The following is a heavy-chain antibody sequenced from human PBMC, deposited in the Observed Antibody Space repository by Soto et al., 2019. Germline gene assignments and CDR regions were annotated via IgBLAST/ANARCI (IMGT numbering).Heavy chain of an antibody. J-gene: IGHJ4*02. Sequence: GSLRLSWAASVFTFSDYYISWIRQAPGKGLEWVSYISSSGSTIYYADSVKGRFTISRDNAKNSLYLQMNSLRAEDTAVYYCAREPYYDFWSGYWPDWGQGTLVTVSS. D-gene: IGHD3-3*01. CDR2: ISSSGSTI. CDR3: AREPYYDFWSGYWPD. CDR1: VFTFSDYY. V-gene: IGHV3-11*01.